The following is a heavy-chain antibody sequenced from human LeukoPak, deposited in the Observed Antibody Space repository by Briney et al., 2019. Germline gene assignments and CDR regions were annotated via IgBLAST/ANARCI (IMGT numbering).Heavy chain of an antibody. CDR3: AKGVLLIGIFDY. D-gene: IGHD2-15*01. Sequence: PGGSLRLSCAASGFTFSSYAMSWVRQAPGKGLEWVSAISGSGGRTYYADSVKGRFTISRDNSKNTLYLQMNSLRAEDTAVYYCAKGVLLIGIFDYWGQGTLVTVSS. J-gene: IGHJ4*02. CDR1: GFTFSSYA. V-gene: IGHV3-23*01. CDR2: ISGSGGRT.